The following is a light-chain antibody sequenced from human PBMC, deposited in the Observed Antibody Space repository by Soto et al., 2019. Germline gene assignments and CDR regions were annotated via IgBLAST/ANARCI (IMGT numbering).Light chain of an antibody. V-gene: IGKV1-39*01. CDR1: QSINSY. CDR3: QQNYSAPWK. Sequence: DIQMTQSPSSLSASVGDRVTITCRASQSINSYLIWYQQKPGKAPKFLIYAASHLQSGVPSRFSGSGSGTDFTLTISSLQPEDFATYYCQQNYSAPWKFGQGTKGEIK. CDR2: AAS. J-gene: IGKJ1*01.